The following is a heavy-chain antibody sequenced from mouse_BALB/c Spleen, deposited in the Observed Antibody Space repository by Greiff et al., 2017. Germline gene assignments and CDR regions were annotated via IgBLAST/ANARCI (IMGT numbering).Heavy chain of an antibody. CDR3: TRTTVVARDAMDY. Sequence: QVQLQHSGPELVRPGESVKISCKGSGYTFTDYAMHWVKQSHAKSLEWIGVISIYYDNTNYNQKFKGKATMTVDKSSSTAYMELARLTSEDSAIYYCTRTTVVARDAMDYWGQGTSVTVSS. J-gene: IGHJ4*01. CDR2: ISIYYDNT. V-gene: IGHV1-67*01. D-gene: IGHD1-1*01. CDR1: GYTFTDYA.